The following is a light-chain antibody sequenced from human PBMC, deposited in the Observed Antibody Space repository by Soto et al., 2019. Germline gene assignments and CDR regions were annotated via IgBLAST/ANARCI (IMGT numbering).Light chain of an antibody. CDR2: SNN. CDR3: AAWDDSLNGQGV. J-gene: IGLJ1*01. Sequence: QSVLTQPPSASGTPGQRVTISCSGSSSNIGSNTVNWYQQLPGTAPKLLIYSNNQRPSGVPDRFSVSKSGTSASLAISGLQSEDEADYYCAAWDDSLNGQGVFGTGTKLTVL. CDR1: SSNIGSNT. V-gene: IGLV1-44*01.